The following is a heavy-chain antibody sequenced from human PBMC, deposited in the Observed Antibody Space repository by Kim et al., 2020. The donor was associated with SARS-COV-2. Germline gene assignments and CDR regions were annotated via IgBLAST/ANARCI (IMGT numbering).Heavy chain of an antibody. CDR2: ISNSGNT. J-gene: IGHJ4*02. CDR3: ARRGYLDS. CDR1: DDSTITSYY. Sequence: SETLSLTCAVSDDSTITSYYWNWIRQPPGKGLEWIGCISNSGNTNYNPSLKSRVTISVDTPKNQFSLKLSSVTAADTAVYYCARRGYLDSWGQGTLVTVS. D-gene: IGHD3-10*01. V-gene: IGHV4-59*01.